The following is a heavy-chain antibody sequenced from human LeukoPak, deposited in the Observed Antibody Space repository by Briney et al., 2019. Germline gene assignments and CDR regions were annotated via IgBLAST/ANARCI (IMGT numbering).Heavy chain of an antibody. Sequence: RAGGSLRLSCAASGFTFDDYAMHWVRQAPGKGLEWVSGISWNSGSIGYADSVKGRFTISRDNAKNSLYLQMNSLRAEDTALYYCQAEYYWGQGTLVTVSS. D-gene: IGHD6-13*01. V-gene: IGHV3-9*01. CDR3: QAEYY. J-gene: IGHJ4*02. CDR2: ISWNSGSI. CDR1: GFTFDDYA.